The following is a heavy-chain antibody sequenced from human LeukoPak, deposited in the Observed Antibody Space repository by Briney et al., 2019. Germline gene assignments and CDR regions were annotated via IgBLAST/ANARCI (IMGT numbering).Heavy chain of an antibody. D-gene: IGHD3-10*01. V-gene: IGHV6-1*01. CDR1: GDSVSSTSAG. CDR2: IYYRSKWYN. CDR3: GGGLVRGLLHWFDP. Sequence: SQTLSLTCDISGDSVSSTSAGWNWIRQSPSRGLEWLGRIYYRSKWYNDYAISVKSQITINPDTSKNQFSLQLNSVTHEDTAVYCTGGGLVRGLLHWFDPWGQGTLVTVSS. J-gene: IGHJ5*02.